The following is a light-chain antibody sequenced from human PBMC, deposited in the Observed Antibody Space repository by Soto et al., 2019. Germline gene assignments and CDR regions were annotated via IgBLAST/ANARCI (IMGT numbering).Light chain of an antibody. V-gene: IGKV3-15*01. CDR3: QQYNNWPYT. Sequence: EIVMTQSPATLSVSPGGSATLSCRASQHVSSNFAWYRQKPGQAPTLLIYRTSTRSTGIPARFSGSGSGTEFTLTISSLQSEDFAVYYCQQYNNWPYTVGQGTKLEIK. J-gene: IGKJ2*01. CDR1: QHVSSN. CDR2: RTS.